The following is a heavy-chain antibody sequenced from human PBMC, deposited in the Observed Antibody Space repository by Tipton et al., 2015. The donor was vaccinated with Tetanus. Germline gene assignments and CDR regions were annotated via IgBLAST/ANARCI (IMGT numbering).Heavy chain of an antibody. CDR1: GGSMSGSGHY. CDR2: ISYSGRT. Sequence: TLSLTCIVSGGSMSGSGHYGAWVRQSPGKGLEWIGSISYSGRTYYSPSLKSRVNMSVDTSKKDFSLRLTSATAADTAVYYCARERIRLIGEVIFRFFDLWGRGTLVTVSS. J-gene: IGHJ2*01. D-gene: IGHD3-3*02. V-gene: IGHV4-39*02. CDR3: ARERIRLIGEVIFRFFDL.